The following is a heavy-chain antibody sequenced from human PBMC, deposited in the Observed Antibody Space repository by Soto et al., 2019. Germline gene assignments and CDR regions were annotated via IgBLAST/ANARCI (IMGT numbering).Heavy chain of an antibody. CDR3: SRLWGIAHRED. D-gene: IGHD6-13*01. V-gene: IGHV1-69*12. J-gene: IGHJ4*02. CDR2: IIPIFRTA. CDR1: GGTFSTYS. Sequence: QVQLVQSGAEVKKPGSSLKVSCRASGGTFSTYSISWVRQAPVQWLEWIGGIIPIFRTANYAQKYQCRVTITAADSPSTTYMELSSLTSADTAVDFCSRLWGIAHREDWGQGTLVTVSS.